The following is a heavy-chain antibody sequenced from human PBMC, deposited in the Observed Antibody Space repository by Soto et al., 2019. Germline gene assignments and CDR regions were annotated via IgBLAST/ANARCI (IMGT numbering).Heavy chain of an antibody. CDR2: INPNSGGT. Sequence: QVQLVQSGAEVKKPGASVKVSCKASGYTFTGYYMHWVRQAPGQGLEWMGWINPNSGGTNYAQKFQGWVTMTRDTSISTAYMELSRLRSDDTAVYYCARGPQSHSSGWPPYYYYGMDVWGQGTTVTVSS. CDR1: GYTFTGYY. V-gene: IGHV1-2*04. D-gene: IGHD6-19*01. J-gene: IGHJ6*02. CDR3: ARGPQSHSSGWPPYYYYGMDV.